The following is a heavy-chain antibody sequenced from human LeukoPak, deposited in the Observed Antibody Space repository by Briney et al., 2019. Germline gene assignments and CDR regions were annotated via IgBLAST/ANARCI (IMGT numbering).Heavy chain of an antibody. CDR3: ARDLDTAFDP. V-gene: IGHV1-69*05. CDR1: GGTFSSYA. Sequence: SVKVSCKASGGTFSSYAISWVRQAPGQGLEWMGRIIPIFGTANYAQKFQGRVTITTDESTSTAYMEQSSLRSEDTAVYYCARDLDTAFDPWGQGTLVTVSS. D-gene: IGHD5-18*01. CDR2: IIPIFGTA. J-gene: IGHJ5*02.